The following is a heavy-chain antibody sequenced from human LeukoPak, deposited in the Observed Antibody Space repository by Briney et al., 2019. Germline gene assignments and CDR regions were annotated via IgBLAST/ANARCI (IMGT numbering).Heavy chain of an antibody. CDR1: GFTFDDYA. CDR2: ISWNSGSI. V-gene: IGHV3-9*01. J-gene: IGHJ4*02. Sequence: GGSLRLSCAVSGFTFDDYAMHWVRQAPGKGLEWVSGISWNSGSIGYADSVKGRFTISRDNAKNSLYLQMNSLRAEDTALYYCAKDNTYYYGSGSYYRYWGQGTPVTVSS. CDR3: AKDNTYYYGSGSYYRY. D-gene: IGHD3-10*01.